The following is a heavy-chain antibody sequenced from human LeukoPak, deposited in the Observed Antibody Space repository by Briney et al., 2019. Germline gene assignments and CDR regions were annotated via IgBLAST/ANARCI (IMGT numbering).Heavy chain of an antibody. V-gene: IGHV4-61*01. CDR2: ISYSGST. J-gene: IGHJ4*02. Sequence: SETLSLTCSVSGGSISSTSYYWGWIRQPPGKGLEWIGYISYSGSTHCNPSLKSRVTISADTSKNQFSLKLSSVTAADTAVYFCAREVRYCSGGSCYSAWVDYWGQGTLVTVSS. D-gene: IGHD2-15*01. CDR3: AREVRYCSGGSCYSAWVDY. CDR1: GGSISSTSYY.